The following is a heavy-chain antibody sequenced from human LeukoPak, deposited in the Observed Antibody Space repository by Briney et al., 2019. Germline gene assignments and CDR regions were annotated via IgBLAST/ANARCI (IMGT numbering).Heavy chain of an antibody. V-gene: IGHV3-48*03. CDR2: ISSGGVTI. D-gene: IGHD6-13*01. Sequence: GGSLRLSCSASGFTFSSYEMNWVRQALGKGLEWVSYISSGGVTIYYADSVKGRFTVSRDNTRNSLFLQMSSLRAEDTAVYYCARVSGSSWYYDYWGQGTLVTVSS. J-gene: IGHJ4*02. CDR1: GFTFSSYE. CDR3: ARVSGSSWYYDY.